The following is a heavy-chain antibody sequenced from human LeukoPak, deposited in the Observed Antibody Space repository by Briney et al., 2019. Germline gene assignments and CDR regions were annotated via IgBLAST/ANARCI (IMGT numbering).Heavy chain of an antibody. CDR2: IYYSGST. D-gene: IGHD3-16*02. Sequence: SETLSLTCTVSGGSISSSSYYWGWIRQPPGKGLEWIGSIYYSGSTYYNPSLKSRVTISVDTSKNQFSLKLSSVTAADTAVYYCARDGVMITFGGVIVPKRAFDIWGQGTMVTVSS. V-gene: IGHV4-39*07. CDR3: ARDGVMITFGGVIVPKRAFDI. J-gene: IGHJ3*02. CDR1: GGSISSSSYY.